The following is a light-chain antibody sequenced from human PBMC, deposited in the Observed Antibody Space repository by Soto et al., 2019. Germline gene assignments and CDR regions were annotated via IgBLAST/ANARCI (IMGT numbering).Light chain of an antibody. CDR1: QSISTY. J-gene: IGKJ5*01. V-gene: IGKV1-5*01. CDR3: QQYNSYSP. CDR2: DAS. Sequence: DIQMTQSPSSLSASVGDRVTITCRASQSISTYLHWYQQKPGKAPKLLIYDASSLESGVPSRFSGSGSGTEFTLTISSLQPDDFATYYCQQYNSYSPFGQGTRLEIK.